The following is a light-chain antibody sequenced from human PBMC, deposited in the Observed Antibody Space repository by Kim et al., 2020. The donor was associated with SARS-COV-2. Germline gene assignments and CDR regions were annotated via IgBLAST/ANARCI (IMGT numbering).Light chain of an antibody. V-gene: IGLV2-14*01. CDR1: SGDVGGYDY. J-gene: IGLJ2*01. Sequence: QSALAQPASVSGSPGQSITISCTGTSGDVGGYDYVSWYQLHPDKAPKLILYDVTKRPSGISDRFSGSKSGNTASLTISALQAEDEADYYCSSFARSSTLVVFGGGTKLTVL. CDR2: DVT. CDR3: SSFARSSTLVV.